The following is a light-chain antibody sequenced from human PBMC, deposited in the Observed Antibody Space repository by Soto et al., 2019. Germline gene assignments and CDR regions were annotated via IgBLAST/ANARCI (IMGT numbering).Light chain of an antibody. CDR1: ESLFGF. CDR3: QSYNDWPFA. Sequence: EIVMTQSPATLSVSPGERVTLSCRASESLFGFLAWYQHKPGQAPRLLIYGVSTKATSVPARFSGSGSATDFTLTITSLQSDDSAVYYCQSYNDWPFAFGQGTKLEI. V-gene: IGKV3-15*01. J-gene: IGKJ2*01. CDR2: GVS.